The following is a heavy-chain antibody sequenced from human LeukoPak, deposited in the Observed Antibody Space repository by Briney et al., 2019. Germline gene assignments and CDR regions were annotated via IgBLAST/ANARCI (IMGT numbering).Heavy chain of an antibody. CDR3: ARGSSGYARYFDY. D-gene: IGHD3-22*01. Sequence: ASVKVSCKASEYTFTSYAMHWMRQAPGQRLEWMGWINAGNGNTKYSQKFQGRVTITRDTPASTAYMELSSLRSEDTAVYYCARGSSGYARYFDYWGQGTLVTVSS. V-gene: IGHV1-3*01. CDR1: EYTFTSYA. CDR2: INAGNGNT. J-gene: IGHJ4*02.